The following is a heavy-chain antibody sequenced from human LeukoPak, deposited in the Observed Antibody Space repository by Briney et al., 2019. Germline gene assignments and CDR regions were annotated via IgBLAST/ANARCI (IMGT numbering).Heavy chain of an antibody. J-gene: IGHJ5*02. D-gene: IGHD7-27*01. Sequence: GGSLRLSCAASGFTINTNYMSWVRQAPGKGLEWVAFVSGEQTDKYYADSVKGRFTISRDNSRNTLFLEMNSLRPDDTAVYYCARDQPGTYTMSSTWGQGTLVTVSS. CDR1: GFTINTNY. CDR2: VSGEQTDK. CDR3: ARDQPGTYTMSST. V-gene: IGHV3-30*03.